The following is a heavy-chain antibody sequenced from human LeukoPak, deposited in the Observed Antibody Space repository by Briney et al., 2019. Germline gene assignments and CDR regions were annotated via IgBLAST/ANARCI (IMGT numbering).Heavy chain of an antibody. CDR3: ARPGSSGTGPFDY. Sequence: GGSLRLSCAASGFTFSSYAMSWVRQAPGKGLEWVSAISGSGGSTYYADSVKGRFTISRDNSKNTLYLQMNSLRAEDTAVYYCARPGSSGTGPFDYWGQGTLVTVSS. V-gene: IGHV3-23*01. CDR1: GFTFSSYA. D-gene: IGHD3-10*01. J-gene: IGHJ4*02. CDR2: ISGSGGST.